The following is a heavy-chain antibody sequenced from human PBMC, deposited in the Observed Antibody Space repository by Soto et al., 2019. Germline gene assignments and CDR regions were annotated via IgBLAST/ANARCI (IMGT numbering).Heavy chain of an antibody. D-gene: IGHD3-22*01. V-gene: IGHV1-24*01. CDR1: GYTLTELS. Sequence: ASVKVSCKLSGYTLTELSMHWVRQAPGKGLEWMGGFDPEDGETIYAQKFQGRVTMTEDTSTDTAYMELSSLRSEDTAVYYCATDFNRGSSGYPSHLWFDPWGQGTLVTVSS. CDR2: FDPEDGET. J-gene: IGHJ5*02. CDR3: ATDFNRGSSGYPSHLWFDP.